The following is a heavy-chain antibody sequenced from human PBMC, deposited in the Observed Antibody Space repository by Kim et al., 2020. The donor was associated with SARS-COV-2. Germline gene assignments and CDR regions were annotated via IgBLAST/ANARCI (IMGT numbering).Heavy chain of an antibody. D-gene: IGHD6-13*01. J-gene: IGHJ6*02. CDR3: AVSGSHTSGIAAAGTWDPKYYYYYGMDV. CDR2: ISAYNGNT. V-gene: IGHV1-18*01. Sequence: ASVKVSCKASGYTFTSYGISWVRQAPGQGLEWMGWISAYNGNTNYAQKLQGRVTMTTDTSTSTAYMELRSLRSDDTAVYYCAVSGSHTSGIAAAGTWDPKYYYYYGMDVWGQGTTVTVSS. CDR1: GYTFTSYG.